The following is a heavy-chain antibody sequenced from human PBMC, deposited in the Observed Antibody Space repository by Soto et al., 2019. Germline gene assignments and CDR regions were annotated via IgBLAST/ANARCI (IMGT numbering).Heavy chain of an antibody. CDR3: AKDQVYYYDSSGYYPLDY. Sequence: PGGSLRLSCAASGFTFSSYGMHWVRQAPGKGLEWVAVISYDGSNKYYADSVKGRFTISRDNSKNTLYLQMNSLRAEDTAVYHCAKDQVYYYDSSGYYPLDYWGQGTLVTVSS. D-gene: IGHD3-22*01. CDR1: GFTFSSYG. CDR2: ISYDGSNK. J-gene: IGHJ4*02. V-gene: IGHV3-30*18.